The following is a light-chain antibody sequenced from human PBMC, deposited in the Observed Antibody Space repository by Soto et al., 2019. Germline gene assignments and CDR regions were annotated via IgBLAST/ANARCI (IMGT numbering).Light chain of an antibody. CDR2: GAS. CDR3: QQYGRAGT. J-gene: IGKJ1*01. CDR1: QSVSNNY. V-gene: IGKV3-20*01. Sequence: EIVLTQSPGTLPLSPGERATLSCRASQSVSNNYLAWYQQKPGQPPRLLIYGASNRATGIPDRFSGSGCGTDCPLSISRLETEDFVVYIWQQYGRAGTLGQGAKVDIK.